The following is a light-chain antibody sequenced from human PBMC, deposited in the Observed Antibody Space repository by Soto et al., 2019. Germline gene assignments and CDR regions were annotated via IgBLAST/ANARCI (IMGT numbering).Light chain of an antibody. CDR3: CSYAVRDTFFV. V-gene: IGLV2-11*01. CDR2: DVS. Sequence: QSALTQPRSVSGSPGQSVILSCTGTSNDVGAYNYVSWYQQHPGKAPKLVVYDVSWRPSGVPARFSGSKSGNTASLTISGLQAEDEADYFCCSYAVRDTFFVFGTGTKLTVL. J-gene: IGLJ1*01. CDR1: SNDVGAYNY.